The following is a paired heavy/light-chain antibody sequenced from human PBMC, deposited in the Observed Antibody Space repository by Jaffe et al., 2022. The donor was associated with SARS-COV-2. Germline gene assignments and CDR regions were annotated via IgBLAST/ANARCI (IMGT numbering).Light chain of an antibody. CDR1: QGITNY. CDR2: AAS. J-gene: IGKJ5*01. V-gene: IGKV1-27*01. Sequence: DIQMTQSPSSLSASVGDRVTITCRASQGITNYLAWYQQKPGKVPKVLIYAASTLQSGVPSRFSGSGSGTDFTLTISSLQPEDVATYYCQKYNSAPLTFGQGTRLEIK. CDR3: QKYNSAPLT.
Heavy chain of an antibody. V-gene: IGHV3-20*01. CDR1: GFTFDDYA. CDR3: ARVGSRFISTYYFVMDI. D-gene: IGHD2-2*01. J-gene: IGHJ6*02. CDR2: INRNGDSI. Sequence: EVQLVESGGGVVRPGGSLRLSCAASGFTFDDYAMSWVRQAPGKGLEWVSAINRNGDSIGYADSVKGRFTISRDNAKNSLYLQLNSLRAEDTALYHCARVGSRFISTYYFVMDIWGQGTTVTVSS.